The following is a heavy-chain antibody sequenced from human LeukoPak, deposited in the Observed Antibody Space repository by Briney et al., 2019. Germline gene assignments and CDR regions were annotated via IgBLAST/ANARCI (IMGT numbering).Heavy chain of an antibody. D-gene: IGHD5-18*01. CDR2: IFYSGST. J-gene: IGHJ4*02. V-gene: IGHV4-59*01. CDR1: GRSISSYY. CDR3: ARASKKGIQLWFDY. Sequence: SETLSLPCTVSGRSISSYYRSWIRQPPGKGLEWIGYIFYSGSTNYNPPLKSRVTISVDTSKNQFSLKLSSVAAADTAVYYCARASKKGIQLWFDYWGQGTLVTVSS.